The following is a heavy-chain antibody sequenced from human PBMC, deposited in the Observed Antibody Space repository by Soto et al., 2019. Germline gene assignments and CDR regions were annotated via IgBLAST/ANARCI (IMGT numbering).Heavy chain of an antibody. J-gene: IGHJ6*02. CDR1: DSPSMSL. V-gene: IGHV3-30-3*02. CDR3: AKKLQNRSPQGYYYYYGMDV. CDR2: HHMMETK. Sequence: GSLDSPVQPLDSPSMSLICTGSARLQARGCSGWQLHHMMETKKYYADSVKGRFTISRDNFKNTLSLQMNSLRAEDTAVYYCAKKLQNRSPQGYYYYYGMDVWCQGTTVTVSS.